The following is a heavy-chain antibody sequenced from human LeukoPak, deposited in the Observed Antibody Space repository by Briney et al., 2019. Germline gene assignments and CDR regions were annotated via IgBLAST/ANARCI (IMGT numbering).Heavy chain of an antibody. CDR3: ARGFFPMVGGVTTTHYYYFGMDV. Sequence: SETLSLTCAVYGGSFSGYYWSWIRQPPGKGLEWIGEINHSGSTNYNPSLKSRVTISVDTSKNQFSLKLSSVTAADTAVYYYARGFFPMVGGVTTTHYYYFGMDVGGQGTTVTVSS. V-gene: IGHV4-34*01. D-gene: IGHD3-10*01. J-gene: IGHJ6*02. CDR1: GGSFSGYY. CDR2: INHSGST.